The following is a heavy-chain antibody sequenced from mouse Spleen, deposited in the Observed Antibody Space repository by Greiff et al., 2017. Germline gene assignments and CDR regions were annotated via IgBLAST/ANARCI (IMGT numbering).Heavy chain of an antibody. J-gene: IGHJ2*01. CDR3: TNPYDYDGRGDY. CDR2: IDPETGGT. V-gene: IGHV1-15*01. CDR1: GYTFTDYE. Sequence: LVESGAELVRPGASVTLSCKASGYTFTDYEMHWVKQTPVHGLEWIGAIDPETGGTAYNQKFKGKAILTADKSSSTAYMELRSLTSEDSAVYYCTNPYDYDGRGDYWGQGTTLTVSS. D-gene: IGHD2-4*01.